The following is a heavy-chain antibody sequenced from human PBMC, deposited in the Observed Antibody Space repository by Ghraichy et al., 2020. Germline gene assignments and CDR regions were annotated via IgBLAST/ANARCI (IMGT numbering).Heavy chain of an antibody. CDR3: ARERVNAFDI. Sequence: SETLSLTCTVSGGSISSYYWSWIRQPPGKGLEWIGYIYYSGSTNYNPSLKSRVTISVDTSKNQFSLKLSSVTAADTAVYYCARERVNAFDIWGQGTMVTVSS. CDR2: IYYSGST. CDR1: GGSISSYY. J-gene: IGHJ3*02. V-gene: IGHV4-59*01.